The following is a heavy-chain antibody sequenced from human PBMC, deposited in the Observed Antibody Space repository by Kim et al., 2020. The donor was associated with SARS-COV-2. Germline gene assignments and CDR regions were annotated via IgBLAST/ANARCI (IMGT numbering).Heavy chain of an antibody. CDR1: GFPFSSYA. CDR3: AKGLGLGLVYAITYLDF. D-gene: IGHD2-8*01. V-gene: IGHV3-23*01. J-gene: IGHJ4*02. CDR2: IGGSHVGP. Sequence: GGSLRLSCTASGFPFSSYAMSWVRQAPGKGLEWVSAIGGSHVGPYYAESVKGRFSISRDNSKDTLYLQMNSLRAEDTATYFCAKGLGLGLVYAITYLDFWGQGTPVTVSS.